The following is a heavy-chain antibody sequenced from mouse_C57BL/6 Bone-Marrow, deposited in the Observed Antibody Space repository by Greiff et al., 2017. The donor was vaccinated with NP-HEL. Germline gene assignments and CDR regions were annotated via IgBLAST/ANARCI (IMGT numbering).Heavy chain of an antibody. CDR1: GFTFSSYA. CDR2: ISDGGSYT. Sequence: EVNLVESGGGLVKPGGSLKLSCAASGFTFSSYAMSWVRQTPEKRLEWVATISDGGSYTYYPDNVKGRFTISRDNAKNNLYLQMSHLKSEDTAMYYCARDEGYYYGSSYDYAMDYWGQGTSVTVSS. CDR3: ARDEGYYYGSSYDYAMDY. V-gene: IGHV5-4*01. D-gene: IGHD1-1*01. J-gene: IGHJ4*01.